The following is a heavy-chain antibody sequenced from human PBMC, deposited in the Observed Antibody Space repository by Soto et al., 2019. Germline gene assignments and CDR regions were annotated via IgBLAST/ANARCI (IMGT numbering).Heavy chain of an antibody. J-gene: IGHJ5*02. Sequence: QVQLVESGGGVVQPGRSLRLSCAASGFTFRSYHLHWVRQAPGKGLEWVATISTDENKTYYTDSVKGRFTISRENSKNTLYLQVNSLRAEDTAVYYCARAMDTAMTSKDNWFDPWGQGTLVTVSS. CDR2: ISTDENKT. V-gene: IGHV3-30-3*01. D-gene: IGHD5-18*01. CDR1: GFTFRSYH. CDR3: ARAMDTAMTSKDNWFDP.